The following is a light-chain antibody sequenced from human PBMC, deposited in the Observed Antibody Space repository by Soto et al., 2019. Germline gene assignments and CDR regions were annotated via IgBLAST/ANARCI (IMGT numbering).Light chain of an antibody. V-gene: IGKV3-11*01. CDR3: QQYNNWPPALT. Sequence: EIVLAQSPATLSLSPGERATLSCRASQSVGNFLAWYQHKPGQAPRLLILNASTRATGIPPRFSGSGSGTDFILTISRLEPEDFAVYYCQQYNNWPPALTFGGGTKVEIK. CDR1: QSVGNF. CDR2: NAS. J-gene: IGKJ4*01.